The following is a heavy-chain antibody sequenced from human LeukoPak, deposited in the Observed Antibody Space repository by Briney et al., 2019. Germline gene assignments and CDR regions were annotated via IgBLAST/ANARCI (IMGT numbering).Heavy chain of an antibody. V-gene: IGHV3-23*01. Sequence: PGGSLRLSCATSGFTFRSYAMNWVRQAPGKGLEWVSVISGSGSSTYYADSVKGRFTISRDNSKNTLYLQMNSLRAEDTAVYYCATSFGPVIAAAGTGADWGQGTLVTASS. CDR3: ATSFGPVIAAAGTGAD. J-gene: IGHJ4*02. CDR2: ISGSGSST. D-gene: IGHD6-13*01. CDR1: GFTFRSYA.